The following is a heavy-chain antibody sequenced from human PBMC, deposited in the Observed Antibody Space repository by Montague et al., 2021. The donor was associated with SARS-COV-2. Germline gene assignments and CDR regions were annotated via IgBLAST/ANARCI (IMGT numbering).Heavy chain of an antibody. CDR1: GASISSRSYY. D-gene: IGHD3-3*01. J-gene: IGHJ4*02. V-gene: IGHV4-39*01. CDR2: KYYSGST. Sequence: SETLSLTCTVSGASISSRSYYWGWIRQPPGKGLEWIGFKYYSGSTYYNPTLKSRVTISVDTSKNQLSLKLSPVTAADTAVYYCATLPSSITICVVVLGYYFDDWGQGTLVTVSS. CDR3: ATLPSSITICVVVLGYYFDD.